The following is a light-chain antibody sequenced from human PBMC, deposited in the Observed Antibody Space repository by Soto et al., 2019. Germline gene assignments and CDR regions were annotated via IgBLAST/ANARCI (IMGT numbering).Light chain of an antibody. CDR1: QTVSSY. V-gene: IGKV3-11*01. Sequence: EIVLTQSPATLSLSPGERATLSCSASQTVSSYLAWYQQKPGQAPRLLIYNASHRATGIPARFSDSGSGTDFALPISSLEPEDFAVYYCQQRSNWHPSITFGQGTRLEIK. J-gene: IGKJ5*01. CDR2: NAS. CDR3: QQRSNWHPSIT.